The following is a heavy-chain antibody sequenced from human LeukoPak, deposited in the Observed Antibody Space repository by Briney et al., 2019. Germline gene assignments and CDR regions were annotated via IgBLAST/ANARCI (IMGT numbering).Heavy chain of an antibody. V-gene: IGHV4-59*11. CDR3: ARDLVTVTKGFDI. J-gene: IGHJ3*02. CDR2: ISYIGST. D-gene: IGHD4-17*01. CDR1: GDSFSSHY. Sequence: PSETLSLTCVVSGDSFSSHYWTWIRQSPGKGLEWIGYISYIGSTNYNPSLKSRVTISIDTSKNQFSLKLRSVTAADTAVYYCARDLVTVTKGFDIWGQGTKVSVSS.